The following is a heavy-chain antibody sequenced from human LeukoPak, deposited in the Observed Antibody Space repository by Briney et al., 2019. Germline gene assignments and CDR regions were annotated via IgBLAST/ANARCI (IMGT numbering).Heavy chain of an antibody. Sequence: SETLSLTCAVYGGSFSGYYWSWIRQPPGKGLEWIGEINHSGSTNYNPSLKSRVTISVDTSKDQFSLKLSSVTAADTAVYYCARGPYYDFWSGKLTYYYYGMDVWGQGTTVTVSS. CDR3: ARGPYYDFWSGKLTYYYYGMDV. V-gene: IGHV4-34*01. D-gene: IGHD3-3*01. J-gene: IGHJ6*02. CDR1: GGSFSGYY. CDR2: INHSGST.